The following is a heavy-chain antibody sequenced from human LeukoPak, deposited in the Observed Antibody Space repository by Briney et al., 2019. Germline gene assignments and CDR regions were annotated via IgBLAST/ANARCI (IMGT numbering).Heavy chain of an antibody. CDR1: GFTFSSYE. J-gene: IGHJ4*02. CDR2: ISSSGSTI. D-gene: IGHD3-16*02. Sequence: GGSLRLSCAASGFTFSSYEMNWVRQAPGKGLEWVSYISSSGSTIYYADSVKGRFTISRDNAKNSLYLQMNSLRAEDTAVYYCARDVGSDLSYDYVCGSYGSPEYFDYWGQGTLVTVSS. CDR3: ARDVGSDLSYDYVCGSYGSPEYFDY. V-gene: IGHV3-48*03.